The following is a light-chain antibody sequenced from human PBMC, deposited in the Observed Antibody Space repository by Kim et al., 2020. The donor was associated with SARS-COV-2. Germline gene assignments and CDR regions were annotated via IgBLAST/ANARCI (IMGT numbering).Light chain of an antibody. V-gene: IGKV1-5*01. J-gene: IGKJ2*01. CDR1: QRMSNW. Sequence: DIQMTQSPSTLSASVGDRVTITCRASQRMSNWLAWYQQKPGRAPKFLIYDVSSLESGVPSRFSGSGSGTEFTLTISSLQPDDFATYYCQQYNSFPYTFGQGTKVEI. CDR3: QQYNSFPYT. CDR2: DVS.